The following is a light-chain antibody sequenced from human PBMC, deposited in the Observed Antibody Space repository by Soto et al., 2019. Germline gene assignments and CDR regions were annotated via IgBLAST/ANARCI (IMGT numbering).Light chain of an antibody. V-gene: IGKV1-39*01. CDR3: QQSFGTTWT. CDR1: QTILTY. J-gene: IGKJ1*01. CDR2: AAS. Sequence: DIQMTQSPSSLSASVGDTVTITCRASQTILTYLNWYQQKPGKAPKLLIYAASSLQSGVPSRFSSGGSATDFTLTISSLQPEDFATYYCQQSFGTTWTFGRGTKVDIK.